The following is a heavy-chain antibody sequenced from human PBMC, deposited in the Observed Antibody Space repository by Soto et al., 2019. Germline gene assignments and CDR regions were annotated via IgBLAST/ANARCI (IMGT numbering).Heavy chain of an antibody. J-gene: IGHJ6*02. Sequence: ESGGGLVQPGGSLRLSCAASGFTFSTYWMSWVRQAPGKGLEWVANIKQDGSEKYYVDSVKGRFTISRDNGKNSLYLQMNTLRAEDTAVYYCASHYYGSGSYLYYGMDVWGQGTTVTVSS. CDR1: GFTFSTYW. D-gene: IGHD3-10*01. CDR2: IKQDGSEK. CDR3: ASHYYGSGSYLYYGMDV. V-gene: IGHV3-7*05.